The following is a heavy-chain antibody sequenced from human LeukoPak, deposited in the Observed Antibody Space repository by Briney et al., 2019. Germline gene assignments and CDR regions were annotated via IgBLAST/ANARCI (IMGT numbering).Heavy chain of an antibody. CDR1: GFTFGDAW. CDR3: TTVGVY. Sequence: TGGSLRLSCVASGFTFGDAWMTWVRQAPGEGLEWVGRIKTKTDGGTTDYAAPVKGRFTISRDDSKNTLFLRMNSLKIEDTAVYYCTTVGVYWGQGTLVTVSS. CDR2: IKTKTDGGTT. D-gene: IGHD3-16*01. V-gene: IGHV3-15*01. J-gene: IGHJ4*02.